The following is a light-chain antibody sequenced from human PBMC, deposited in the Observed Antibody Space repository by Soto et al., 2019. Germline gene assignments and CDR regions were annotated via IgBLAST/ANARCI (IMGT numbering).Light chain of an antibody. CDR2: DIN. Sequence: QSAPTQPASVSGSPGQSITISCTGTSSDVGAYDYVSWFQQHPGKVPKLIIYDINNRPSGISNRFSGSKSGNTASLTISGLQAEDEADYYCSAYTTSSTVVFGGGTKVTVL. CDR1: SSDVGAYDY. CDR3: SAYTTSSTVV. J-gene: IGLJ3*02. V-gene: IGLV2-14*03.